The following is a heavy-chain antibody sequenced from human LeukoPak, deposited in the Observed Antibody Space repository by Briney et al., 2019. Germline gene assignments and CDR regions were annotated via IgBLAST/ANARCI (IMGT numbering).Heavy chain of an antibody. D-gene: IGHD3-22*01. CDR3: ARAGAPNYYDSSGYYKHAFDI. V-gene: IGHV4-4*07. Sequence: PSETLSLTCTVSGGSISSYYWSWIRQPAGKGLEWIGRIYTSGSTNYNPSLKSRVTMSVDTSKNQFSLKLSSVTAADTAVYYCARAGAPNYYDSSGYYKHAFDIWGQGTMVTVSS. CDR1: GGSISSYY. CDR2: IYTSGST. J-gene: IGHJ3*02.